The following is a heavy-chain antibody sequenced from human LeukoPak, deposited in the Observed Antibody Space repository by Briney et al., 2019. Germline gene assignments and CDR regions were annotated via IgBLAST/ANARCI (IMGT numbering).Heavy chain of an antibody. CDR2: ISYDGSNK. Sequence: GGSLGLSCAASGFTFSSYAMHWVRQAPGKGLEWVAVISYDGSNKYYADSVKGRFTISRDNSKNTLYLQMNSLRAEDTAVYYCARDNSGSYRAMFDYWGQGTLVTVSS. V-gene: IGHV3-30*04. D-gene: IGHD1-26*01. CDR1: GFTFSSYA. CDR3: ARDNSGSYRAMFDY. J-gene: IGHJ4*02.